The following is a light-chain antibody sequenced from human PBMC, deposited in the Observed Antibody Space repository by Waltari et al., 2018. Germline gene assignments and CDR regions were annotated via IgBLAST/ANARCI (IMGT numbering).Light chain of an antibody. V-gene: IGLV2-14*01. CDR2: DVN. J-gene: IGLJ1*01. CDR1: NRDIGAFYY. Sequence: QSALTQPASMSGSPGQSITISCTGTNRDIGAFYYVSWYQHHPGKAPRLIIYDVNNRPSGISTRFSGSQSGDTASLTISGLQAEDEADYYCNSYTTSNTYVFGGGTKVSVL. CDR3: NSYTTSNTYV.